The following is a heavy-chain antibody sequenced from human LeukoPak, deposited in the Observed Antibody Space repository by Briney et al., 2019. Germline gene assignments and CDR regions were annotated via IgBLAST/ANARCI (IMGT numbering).Heavy chain of an antibody. CDR1: GGSFSGYY. J-gene: IGHJ5*02. V-gene: IGHV4-34*01. D-gene: IGHD3-10*01. Sequence: SETLSLTCAVYGGSFSGYYWSWIRQPPGKGLEWIGEINHSGSTNYNPSLKSRVTISVDTSKNQFSLKLSSVTAADTAVYYCARWGSYYYGSANRRWFHPWGQGTLVTVSS. CDR3: ARWGSYYYGSANRRWFHP. CDR2: INHSGST.